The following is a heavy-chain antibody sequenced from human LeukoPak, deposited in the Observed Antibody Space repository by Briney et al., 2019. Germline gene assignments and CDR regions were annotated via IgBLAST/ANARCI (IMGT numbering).Heavy chain of an antibody. CDR3: ARDRVVATIDGMGV. CDR2: INPNSGGT. V-gene: IGHV1-2*02. CDR1: GYTFTGYY. Sequence: ASVKVSCKASGYTFTGYYMHWVRQAPGQGLEWMGWINPNSGGTNYAQKFQGRVTMTRDTSISTAYMELSRLRSDDTAVYYCARDRVVATIDGMGVWGQGTTVTVSS. J-gene: IGHJ6*02. D-gene: IGHD5-12*01.